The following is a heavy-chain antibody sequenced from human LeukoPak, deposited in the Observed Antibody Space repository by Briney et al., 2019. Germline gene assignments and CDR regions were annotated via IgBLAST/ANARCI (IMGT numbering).Heavy chain of an antibody. CDR2: ISYDGSNT. Sequence: PGRSLRLSCAASGFTFSSYGMHWVRQAPGKGLEWVAVISYDGSNTYYADSVKGRFTISRDNPKNMLYLQMNSLRAEDTAVYYCAKPYYYGSRSYMDYWGQGTLVTASS. CDR3: AKPYYYGSRSYMDY. J-gene: IGHJ4*02. CDR1: GFTFSSYG. V-gene: IGHV3-30*18. D-gene: IGHD3-10*01.